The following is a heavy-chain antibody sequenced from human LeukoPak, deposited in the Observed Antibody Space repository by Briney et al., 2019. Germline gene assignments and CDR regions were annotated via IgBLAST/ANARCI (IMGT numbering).Heavy chain of an antibody. Sequence: PGGSLRLSCAASGFTVSSNYMSWVRQAPGKGLEWVSVIYSGGSTYYADSVKGRFTISRDNSKNTLYLQMNSLRAEDTAVYYCARGFYSNYYYYYMDVWGKGTTVTVSS. CDR3: ARGFYSNYYYYYMDV. CDR1: GFTVSSNY. V-gene: IGHV3-53*01. J-gene: IGHJ6*03. CDR2: IYSGGST. D-gene: IGHD4-11*01.